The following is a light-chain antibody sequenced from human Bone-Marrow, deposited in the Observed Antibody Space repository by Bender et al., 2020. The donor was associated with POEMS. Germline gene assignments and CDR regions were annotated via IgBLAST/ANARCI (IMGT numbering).Light chain of an antibody. CDR3: QTYYSSLSSYV. Sequence: QSVLTQPPSASGTPGQSVIISCSGTDSNFGGNNVNWYQHLPGTAPRLVVYSNYQRPSGVPARFSGSKSGTSASLAITGLQAEDEADYYCQTYYSSLSSYVFGTGTKVTVL. CDR2: SNY. V-gene: IGLV1-44*01. CDR1: DSNFGGNN. J-gene: IGLJ1*01.